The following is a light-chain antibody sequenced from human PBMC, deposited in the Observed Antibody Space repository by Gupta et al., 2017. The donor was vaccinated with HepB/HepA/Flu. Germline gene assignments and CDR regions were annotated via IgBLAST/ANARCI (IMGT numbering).Light chain of an antibody. J-gene: IGKJ1*01. V-gene: IGKV4-1*01. CDR1: QRVLSHSNRKNY. CDR2: WAS. Sequence: DCVMTQAPASLTGPLGETATINCKASQRVLSHSNRKNYLDWYQQKPGQPPRLLIYWASTRESGVPDRFSGSGSGTDFTLTISSLQAEDGAVYYCKQYSSTPRTFGQGTKVEIK. CDR3: KQYSSTPRT.